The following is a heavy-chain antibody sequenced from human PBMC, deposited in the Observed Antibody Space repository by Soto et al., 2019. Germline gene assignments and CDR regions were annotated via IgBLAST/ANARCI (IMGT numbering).Heavy chain of an antibody. CDR1: GVTFSSYG. CDR2: ISYDGSNK. J-gene: IGHJ3*01. V-gene: IGHV3-30*18. CDR3: AKAEEMATMPGL. Sequence: PGGSLRLSCAASGVTFSSYGMHGVRQATGKGLEWVAVISYDGSNKYYADSVKGRFTISRDNSKNTLYLQMNSLRAEDTAVYYCAKAEEMATMPGLWGQGTMVTVSS. D-gene: IGHD5-12*01.